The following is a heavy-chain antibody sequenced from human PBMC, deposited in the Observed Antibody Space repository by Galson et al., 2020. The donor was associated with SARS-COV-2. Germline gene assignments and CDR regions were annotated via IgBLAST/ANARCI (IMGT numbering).Heavy chain of an antibody. V-gene: IGHV1-8*01. J-gene: IGHJ6*03. CDR2: MNPNSGNT. CDR3: ARRPLSYYYDSSGYYIPHYYYYMDV. CDR1: GYTFTSYD. Sequence: ASVKVSCKASGYTFTSYDINWVRQATGQGLEWMGWMNPNSGNTGYAQKFQGRVTMTRNTSISTAYMELSSLRSEDTAVYYCARRPLSYYYDSSGYYIPHYYYYMDVWGKGTTVTVSS. D-gene: IGHD3-22*01.